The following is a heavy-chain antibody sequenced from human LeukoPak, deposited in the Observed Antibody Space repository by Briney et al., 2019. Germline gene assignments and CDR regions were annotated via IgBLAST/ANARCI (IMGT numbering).Heavy chain of an antibody. D-gene: IGHD6-13*01. CDR3: ARRAAAGSCFDY. J-gene: IGHJ4*02. CDR1: GFTFSDYY. V-gene: IGHV3-11*01. CDR2: ISSGSSTI. Sequence: GGSLRLSCAVSGFTFSDYYMSWIRQAPGKGLEWVSYISSGSSTIYHADSVKGRFTISRDNAENSLYLQMNSLRAEDTAMYYCARRAAAGSCFDYWGQGTLVTVSS.